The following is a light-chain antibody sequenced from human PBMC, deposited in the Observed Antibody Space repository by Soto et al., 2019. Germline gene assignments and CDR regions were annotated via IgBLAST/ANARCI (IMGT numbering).Light chain of an antibody. V-gene: IGLV2-14*01. CDR3: SSFTGSDTVL. CDR2: EVN. Sequence: QSALTQPASVSGSPGQSITISCTGTSSDVGGYNYVSWYQQKPGKAPKVMIYEVNNRPAGVSNRFSGSKSGNTASLTISGLEAEDEAEYYCSSFTGSDTVLFGGGTKLTVL. J-gene: IGLJ2*01. CDR1: SSDVGGYNY.